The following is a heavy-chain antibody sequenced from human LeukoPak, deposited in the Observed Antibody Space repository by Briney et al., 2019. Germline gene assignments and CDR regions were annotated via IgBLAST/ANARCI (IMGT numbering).Heavy chain of an antibody. V-gene: IGHV3-11*03. CDR3: AKHSGDPLRNFDY. D-gene: IGHD4-17*01. CDR1: GFTFSDYY. J-gene: IGHJ4*02. Sequence: GGSLRLSCAASGFTFSDYYMSWIRQAPGKGLEWVSYISSSSSYTNYADSVKGRFTISRDSAKNSLYLQMNSLRAEDTAVYHCAKHSGDPLRNFDYWGQGTLVTVSS. CDR2: ISSSSSYT.